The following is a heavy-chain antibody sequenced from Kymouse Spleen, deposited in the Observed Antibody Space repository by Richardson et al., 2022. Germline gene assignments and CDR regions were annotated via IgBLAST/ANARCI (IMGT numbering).Heavy chain of an antibody. D-gene: IGHD1-7*01. CDR3: ARVRITGTTSWFDP. V-gene: IGHV3-7*01. CDR1: GFTFSSYW. J-gene: IGHJ5*02. Sequence: EVQLVESGGGLVQPGGSLRLSCAASGFTFSSYWMSWVRQAPGKGLEWVANIKQDGSEKYYVDSVKGRFTISRDNAKNSLYLQMNSLRAEDTAVYYCARVRITGTTSWFDPWGQGTLVTVSS. CDR2: IKQDGSEK.